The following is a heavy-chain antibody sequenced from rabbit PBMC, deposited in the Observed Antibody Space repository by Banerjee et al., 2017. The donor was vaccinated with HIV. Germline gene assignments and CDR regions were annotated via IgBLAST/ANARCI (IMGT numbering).Heavy chain of an antibody. CDR3: ARDTTNTGGDAFNL. J-gene: IGHJ4*01. CDR1: GFSFSSTDY. D-gene: IGHD1-1*01. CDR2: IYTTWIENT. V-gene: IGHV1S40*01. Sequence: QSLEESGGDLVKPGASLTLTCTASGFSFSSTDYMCWVRQAPGKGLEWIACIYTTWIENTYYASWAKGRFTISKTSSTTVTLQMTSLIAADTATYFCARDTTNTGGDAFNLWGPGTLVTVS.